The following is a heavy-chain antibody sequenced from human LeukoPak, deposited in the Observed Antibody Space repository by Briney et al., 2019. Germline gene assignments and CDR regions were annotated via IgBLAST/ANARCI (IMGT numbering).Heavy chain of an antibody. V-gene: IGHV4-4*02. CDR1: GGSISSSNW. Sequence: PSETLSLTCAVSGGSISSSNWWSWVRQPPGKGLEWIGEIYHSGSTNYNPSLKSRVTISVDKSENQFSLKLSSVTAADTAVYYCARVHTVTTYYYYYMDVWGKGTTVTVSS. CDR2: IYHSGST. J-gene: IGHJ6*03. CDR3: ARVHTVTTYYYYYMDV. D-gene: IGHD4-17*01.